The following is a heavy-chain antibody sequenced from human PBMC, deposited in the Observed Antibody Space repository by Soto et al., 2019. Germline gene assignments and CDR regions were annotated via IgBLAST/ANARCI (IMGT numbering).Heavy chain of an antibody. V-gene: IGHV4-38-2*02. D-gene: IGHD3-22*01. CDR1: GYSISSGYY. Sequence: PSETLSLTCADSGYSISSGYYWGWIRQPPGKGLEWIGSIYHSGSTYYNPSLKSRVTISVDTSKNQFSLKLRSVTAADTAVYYCARDRSYYDSSGYPGGWFDPWGQGTLVTVSS. CDR3: ARDRSYYDSSGYPGGWFDP. CDR2: IYHSGST. J-gene: IGHJ5*02.